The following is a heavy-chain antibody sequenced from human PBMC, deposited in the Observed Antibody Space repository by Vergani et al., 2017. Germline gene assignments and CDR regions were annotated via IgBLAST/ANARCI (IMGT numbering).Heavy chain of an antibody. CDR1: GFTFGDYA. V-gene: IGHV3-49*03. CDR3: TRFGGTRWFDP. Sequence: EVQLVESGGGLVQPGRSLRLSCTASGFTFGDYAMSWFRQAPGKGLEWVGFIRSKAYGGTKEYAASVKGRFTISRDDSKSIAYLQMNSLKTEDTAVYYCTRFGGTRWFDPWGQGTLVTVSS. D-gene: IGHD1-1*01. J-gene: IGHJ5*02. CDR2: IRSKAYGGTK.